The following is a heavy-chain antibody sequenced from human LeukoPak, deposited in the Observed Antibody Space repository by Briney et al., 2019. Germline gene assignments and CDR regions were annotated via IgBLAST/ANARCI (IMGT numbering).Heavy chain of an antibody. CDR3: AREKWLRSFYYYYYYMDV. CDR1: GYTFTSYG. V-gene: IGHV7-4-1*02. CDR2: INTNTGNP. Sequence: GASVKVSCKASGYTFTSYGISWVRQAPGQGLEWMGWINTNTGNPTYAQGFTGRFVFSLDTSVSTAYLQISSLKAEDTAVYYCAREKWLRSFYYYYYYMDVWGKGTTVTVSS. D-gene: IGHD5-12*01. J-gene: IGHJ6*03.